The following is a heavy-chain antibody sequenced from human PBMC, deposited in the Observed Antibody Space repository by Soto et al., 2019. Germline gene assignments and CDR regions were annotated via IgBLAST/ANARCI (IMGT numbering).Heavy chain of an antibody. V-gene: IGHV4-30-4*01. D-gene: IGHD5-18*01. CDR2: IYYSGST. CDR1: GGSISSGDYY. CDR3: ARGIENTAMVISY. J-gene: IGHJ4*02. Sequence: SETLYLTFTVSGGSISSGDYYWSWIRQPPGKGLEWIGYIYYSGSTYYNPSLKSRVTISVDTSKNQFFLKLSSVTAADTAVYYCARGIENTAMVISYLGQGTLVTV.